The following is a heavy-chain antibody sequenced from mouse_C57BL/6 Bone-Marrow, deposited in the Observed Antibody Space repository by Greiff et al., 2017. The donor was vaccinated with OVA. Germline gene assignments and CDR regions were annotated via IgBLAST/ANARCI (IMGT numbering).Heavy chain of an antibody. Sequence: QVTLKVSGPGILQSSQTLSLTCSFSGFSLSTSGMGVSWSRQPSGKGLEWLAQINWDDDKRYNPSLKSRLTISRDTSRNQVFLKFTSVDTADTATYYCARVYGNYVGAYWGQGTLVTVSA. J-gene: IGHJ3*01. CDR2: INWDDDK. V-gene: IGHV8-12*01. CDR3: ARVYGNYVGAY. D-gene: IGHD2-1*01. CDR1: GFSLSTSGMG.